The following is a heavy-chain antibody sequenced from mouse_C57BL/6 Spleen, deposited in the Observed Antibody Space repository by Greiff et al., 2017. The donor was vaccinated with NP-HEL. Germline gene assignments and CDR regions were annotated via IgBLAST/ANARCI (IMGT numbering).Heavy chain of an antibody. CDR3: ARHVDYYGSSEAMDY. J-gene: IGHJ4*01. Sequence: EVQLVESGGDLVKPGGSLKLSCAASGFTFSSYGMSWVRQTPDKRLEWVATISSGGSYTYYPDSVKGRFTISRDNAKNTLYLQMSSLKSEDTAMYYCARHVDYYGSSEAMDYWGQGTSVTVSS. CDR2: ISSGGSYT. CDR1: GFTFSSYG. V-gene: IGHV5-6*01. D-gene: IGHD1-1*01.